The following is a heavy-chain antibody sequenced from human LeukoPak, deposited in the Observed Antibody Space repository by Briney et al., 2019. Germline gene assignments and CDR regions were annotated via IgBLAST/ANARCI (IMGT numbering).Heavy chain of an antibody. V-gene: IGHV4-34*01. J-gene: IGHJ4*02. CDR2: INHSGST. Sequence: SETLSLTCAVYGGSFSGYYWSWIRQPPGKGLEWIGEINHSGSTNYNPSLTSRVTISVDTSKNQFSLKLSSVTAADTAVYYCARLYEVDYWGQGTLVTVSS. CDR1: GGSFSGYY. D-gene: IGHD5/OR15-5a*01. CDR3: ARLYEVDY.